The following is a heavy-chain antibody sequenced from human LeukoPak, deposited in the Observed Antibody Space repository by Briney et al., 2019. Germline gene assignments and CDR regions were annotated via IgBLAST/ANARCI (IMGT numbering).Heavy chain of an antibody. CDR2: IRYDGSNK. CDR1: GFTFSSYG. J-gene: IGHJ4*02. CDR3: ATIVGATFDY. V-gene: IGHV3-30*02. Sequence: GGSLRLSCAASGFTFSSYGMHWVRQAPGKGLERVAFIRYDGSNKYYADSVKGRFTISRDNSKNTLYLQMNSLRAEDTAVYYCATIVGATFDYWGQGTLVTVSS. D-gene: IGHD1-26*01.